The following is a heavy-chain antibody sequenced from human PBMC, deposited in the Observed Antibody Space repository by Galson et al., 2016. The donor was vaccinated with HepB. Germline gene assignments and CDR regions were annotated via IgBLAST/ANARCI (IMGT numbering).Heavy chain of an antibody. J-gene: IGHJ4*02. Sequence: SLRLSCAASGFTFSTSWMHWVRQAPGKGLVWVSRINSDGSSTTYADSVKGRFTISRDNANNTLYLQMNSLRAEDTAVYYCACFTLAQPWAYWCQGTLVTVSS. D-gene: IGHD3-16*01. CDR2: INSDGSST. V-gene: IGHV3-74*01. CDR1: GFTFSTSW. CDR3: ACFTLAQPWAY.